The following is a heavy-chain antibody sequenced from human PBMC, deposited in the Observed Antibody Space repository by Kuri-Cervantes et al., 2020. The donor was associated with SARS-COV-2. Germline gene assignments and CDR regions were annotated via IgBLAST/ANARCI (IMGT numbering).Heavy chain of an antibody. J-gene: IGHJ4*02. Sequence: ETLSLTCAASGFIFSNYAMYWVRQAPGKGLEWVSYISSSSSYTNYADSVKGRFTISRDNAKKSVYLQMNSLEADDTAVYYCARRGSSWYYFDFWGQGSLVTVSS. V-gene: IGHV3-21*05. D-gene: IGHD6-13*01. CDR3: ARRGSSWYYFDF. CDR1: GFIFSNYA. CDR2: ISSSSSYT.